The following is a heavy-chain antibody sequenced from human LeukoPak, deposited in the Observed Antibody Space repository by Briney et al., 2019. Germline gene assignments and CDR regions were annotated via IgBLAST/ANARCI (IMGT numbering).Heavy chain of an antibody. V-gene: IGHV4-4*07. CDR1: GGSISSYY. D-gene: IGHD1-26*01. CDR3: ARPPYSGSYYAFDI. Sequence: SETLSLTCTVSGGSISSYYWSWIRQPAGKGLEWIGRIYTSGSTNYNPSLKSRVTMSVDTSKNQFSLKLSSVTAADTAVYYCARPPYSGSYYAFDIWGQGTMVTVSS. J-gene: IGHJ3*02. CDR2: IYTSGST.